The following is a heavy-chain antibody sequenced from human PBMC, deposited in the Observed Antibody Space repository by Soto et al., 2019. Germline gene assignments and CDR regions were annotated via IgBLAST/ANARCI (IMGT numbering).Heavy chain of an antibody. Sequence: ASVKVSCKPSGHTFTAYYIHWVRQAPGQGLEWMGWINPNSGDTNYSQKFQGRVTMTRDTSIRTVYMELSGLRSDDTAVYYCARALVRFWDWVTDNYYYTMDVWGQGTTVTVS. CDR1: GHTFTAYY. J-gene: IGHJ6*02. D-gene: IGHD3-3*01. CDR2: INPNSGDT. V-gene: IGHV1-2*02. CDR3: ARALVRFWDWVTDNYYYTMDV.